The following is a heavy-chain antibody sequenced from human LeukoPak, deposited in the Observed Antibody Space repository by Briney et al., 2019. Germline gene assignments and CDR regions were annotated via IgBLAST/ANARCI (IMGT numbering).Heavy chain of an antibody. V-gene: IGHV1-69*13. J-gene: IGHJ5*02. D-gene: IGHD3-3*01. Sequence: ASVKVSCKASGGTFSSYAISWVRQAPGQGLEWMGGIIPIFGTANYAQKFQGRVTITADESTSTAYMELSSLRSEDTAVYYCARGNYDFWSGYSPALGGDWFDPWGQGTLVTVSS. CDR1: GGTFSSYA. CDR2: IIPIFGTA. CDR3: ARGNYDFWSGYSPALGGDWFDP.